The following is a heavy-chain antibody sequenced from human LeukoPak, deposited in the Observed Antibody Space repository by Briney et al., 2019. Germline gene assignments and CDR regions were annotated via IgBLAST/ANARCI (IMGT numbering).Heavy chain of an antibody. J-gene: IGHJ5*02. CDR3: ARARQLYKHNWFDP. D-gene: IGHD3-3*02. Sequence: GGSLRLSCAASGFTFSSYSMNWVRQAPGKGLEWVSSISSSSSYIYYADSVKGRFTISRDNGKNSLYLQMNSLRADDTAVYYCARARQLYKHNWFDPWGQGTMVTVSS. CDR2: ISSSSSYI. CDR1: GFTFSSYS. V-gene: IGHV3-21*01.